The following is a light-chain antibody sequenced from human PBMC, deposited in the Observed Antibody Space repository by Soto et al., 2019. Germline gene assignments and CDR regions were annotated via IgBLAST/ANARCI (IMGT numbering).Light chain of an antibody. V-gene: IGKV1-9*01. CDR1: QGISSY. CDR3: QQLNSYPPFT. CDR2: AAS. Sequence: DIQLTQSPSFLSASVGDRVTITCRASQGISSYLAWYQQKLGKAPKLLIYAASSLQSGVPSRFSGSGSGTEFTLPISSLQPEDFATYYCQQLNSYPPFTFGPGTKVYIK. J-gene: IGKJ3*01.